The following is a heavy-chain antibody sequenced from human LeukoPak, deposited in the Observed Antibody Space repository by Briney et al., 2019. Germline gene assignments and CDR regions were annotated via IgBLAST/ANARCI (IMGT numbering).Heavy chain of an antibody. V-gene: IGHV3-23*01. Sequence: GGSLRLSCAASGFTFSSYAMSWVRQAPGKGLEWVSAISGSGGSTYYADSVKGRLTISRDNSKNTLYLQMNSLRAEDTAVYYCAKRPGYYYDSSGYYQPTDYWGQGTLVTVSS. D-gene: IGHD3-22*01. CDR2: ISGSGGST. CDR3: AKRPGYYYDSSGYYQPTDY. CDR1: GFTFSSYA. J-gene: IGHJ4*02.